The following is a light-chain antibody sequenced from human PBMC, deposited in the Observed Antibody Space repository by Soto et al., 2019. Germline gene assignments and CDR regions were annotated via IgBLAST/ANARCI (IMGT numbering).Light chain of an antibody. J-gene: IGLJ2*01. V-gene: IGLV3-1*01. CDR1: KLGDKY. CDR3: QAWDSSVV. CDR2: QDS. Sequence: SYELTQPPSVSVSPGQTASITCSGDKLGDKYACWYQQKPGQSPVLVIYQDSKRPSGIPERFSGSNSGNTATLTISGTQAMDEADYHCQAWDSSVVFGGGTKLTVL.